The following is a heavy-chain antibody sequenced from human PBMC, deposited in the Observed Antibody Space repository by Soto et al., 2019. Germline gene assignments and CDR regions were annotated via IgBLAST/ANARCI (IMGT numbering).Heavy chain of an antibody. J-gene: IGHJ3*02. CDR1: GGSFSGYY. CDR3: AGRAGKRSLRAFDI. CDR2: INHSGST. Sequence: PSETLSLTCAVYGGSFSGYYWSWIRQPPGKGLEWIGEINHSGSTNYNPSLKSRVTISVDTSKNQFSLKLSSVTAADTAVYYCAGRAGKRSLRAFDIWGQGTMVTVSS. D-gene: IGHD6-13*01. V-gene: IGHV4-34*01.